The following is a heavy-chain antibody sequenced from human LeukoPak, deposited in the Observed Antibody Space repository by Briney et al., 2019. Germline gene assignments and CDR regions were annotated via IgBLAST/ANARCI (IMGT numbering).Heavy chain of an antibody. D-gene: IGHD6-19*01. V-gene: IGHV1-69*05. CDR3: ARGEGSGWNLDY. CDR2: IIPIFGTA. CDR1: GYTFTSYG. Sequence: SVKVSCKASGYTFTSYGISWVRQAPGQGLEWMGRIIPIFGTANYAQKFQGRVTITTDESTSTAYMELSSLRSEDTAVYYCARGEGSGWNLDYWGQGTLVTVSS. J-gene: IGHJ4*02.